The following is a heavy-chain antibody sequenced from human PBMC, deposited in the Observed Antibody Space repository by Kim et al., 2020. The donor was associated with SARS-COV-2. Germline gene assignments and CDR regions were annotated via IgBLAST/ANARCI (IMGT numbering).Heavy chain of an antibody. V-gene: IGHV3-23*01. D-gene: IGHD2-21*02. Sequence: GGSLRLSCVASGFTFSSYAMGWVRQAPGAGLEWVSGIDASGGNTYYADSVKGRFTISRDNSKNTLYLQMSSLRVEDTALYYCAKGTAHHYWGQGTLVTVS. CDR1: GFTFSSYA. CDR3: AKGTAHHY. CDR2: IDASGGNT. J-gene: IGHJ4*02.